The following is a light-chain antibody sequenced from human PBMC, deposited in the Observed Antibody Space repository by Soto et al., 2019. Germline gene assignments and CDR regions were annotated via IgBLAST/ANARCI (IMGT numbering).Light chain of an antibody. J-gene: IGLJ1*01. CDR2: SSN. CDR1: SSNIGSNT. V-gene: IGLV1-44*01. Sequence: QSVLTQPPSTSGTPGQRVTISCSGSSSNIGSNTVNWYRHLPGTAAKLLIYSSNQRPSGVPDRFSGSKSGTSASLAVSGLQSEDEADYYCAAWDDSLNGDVFGTGTKLTVL. CDR3: AAWDDSLNGDV.